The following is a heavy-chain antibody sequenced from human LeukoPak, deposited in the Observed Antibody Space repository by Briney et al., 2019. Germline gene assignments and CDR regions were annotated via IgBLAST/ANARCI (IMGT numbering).Heavy chain of an antibody. CDR1: GYTFNTYG. J-gene: IGHJ5*02. CDR2: IITDNGNT. CDR3: ARKGCTGDCFRFDP. D-gene: IGHD2-21*02. Sequence: ASVKVSCKASGYTFNTYGISWVRQAPGQRPEWMGWIITDNGNTKYAQKFQGRVTMTTDTSTSTAYMELSSLRSDDSAVYYCARKGCTGDCFRFDPWGQGTLVTVSS. V-gene: IGHV1-18*01.